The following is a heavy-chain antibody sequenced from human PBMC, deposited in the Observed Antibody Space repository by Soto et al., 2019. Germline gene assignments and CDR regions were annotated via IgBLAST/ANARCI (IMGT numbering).Heavy chain of an antibody. CDR3: AHSACSGGSCYSGDFDY. D-gene: IGHD2-15*01. Sequence: SGPTLVKPTQTLTLTCTFSGFSLSTSGVGVGWIRQPPGKALEWLALIYWDDDKRYSPSLKSRLTITKDTSKNQVVLTMTNMDPVDTATYYCAHSACSGGSCYSGDFDYWGQGTLVTVSS. J-gene: IGHJ4*02. CDR2: IYWDDDK. CDR1: GFSLSTSGVG. V-gene: IGHV2-5*02.